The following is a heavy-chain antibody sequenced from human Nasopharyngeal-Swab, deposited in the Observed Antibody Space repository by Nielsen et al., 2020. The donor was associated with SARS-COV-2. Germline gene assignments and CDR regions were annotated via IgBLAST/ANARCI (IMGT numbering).Heavy chain of an antibody. Sequence: SETLSLTCAVYGGSFSGYYWSWIRQPPEKGLEWIGEINHSGSTNYNPSLKSRVTISVDTSKNQFSLKLRSVTAADTAVYYCARAGVDISTGSSGGCFDYWGQGILVTVSS. D-gene: IGHD3-9*01. V-gene: IGHV4-34*01. CDR3: ARAGVDISTGSSGGCFDY. CDR1: GGSFSGYY. J-gene: IGHJ4*02. CDR2: INHSGST.